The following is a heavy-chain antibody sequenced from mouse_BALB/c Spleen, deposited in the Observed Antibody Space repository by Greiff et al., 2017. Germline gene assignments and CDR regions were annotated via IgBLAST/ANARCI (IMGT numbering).Heavy chain of an antibody. Sequence: QVQLQQSGPQLVRPGASVKISCKASGYSFTSYWMYWVKQRPGQGLEWIGMIDPSDSETRLNQKFKDKATLTVDKSSSTAYMQLSSPTSEDSAVYYCARSAYYGSSSFDYWGQGTTLTVSS. CDR2: IDPSDSET. D-gene: IGHD1-1*01. CDR1: GYSFTSYW. CDR3: ARSAYYGSSSFDY. V-gene: IGHV1S126*01. J-gene: IGHJ2*01.